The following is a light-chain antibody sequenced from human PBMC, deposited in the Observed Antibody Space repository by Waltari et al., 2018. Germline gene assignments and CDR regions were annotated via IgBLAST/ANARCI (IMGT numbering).Light chain of an antibody. CDR3: QQADSFPLT. V-gene: IGKV1-12*01. CDR1: QGINNW. CDR2: SAS. J-gene: IGKJ4*01. Sequence: DIQMTQSPSSLSASVGDRVTTTCRASQGINNWLAWYQQVPGRAPKLLIYSASSLQSGVPSRFSGSGSGTNFTLTITSLQPEDFATYYCQQADSFPLTFGGGTKVEIK.